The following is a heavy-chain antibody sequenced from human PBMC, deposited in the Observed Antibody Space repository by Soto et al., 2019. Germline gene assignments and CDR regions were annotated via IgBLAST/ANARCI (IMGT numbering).Heavy chain of an antibody. CDR1: GFTFSSYG. J-gene: IGHJ6*02. V-gene: IGHV3-30*18. Sequence: GGSLRLSCAASGFTFSSYGMHWVRQAPGKGLEWVAVISYDGSNKYYADSVKGRFTISRDNSKNTLYLQMNSLRAEDTAVYYCAKDALDYGDYYYYGMDVWGQGTTVTVSS. D-gene: IGHD4-17*01. CDR2: ISYDGSNK. CDR3: AKDALDYGDYYYYGMDV.